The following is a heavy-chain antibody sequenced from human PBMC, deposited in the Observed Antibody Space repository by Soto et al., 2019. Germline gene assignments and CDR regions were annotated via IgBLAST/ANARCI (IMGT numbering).Heavy chain of an antibody. CDR2: IYYSGST. Sequence: NPSETLSLTCTVSGGSISSGGYYWSWIRQHPGKGLEWIGYIYYSGSTYYNPSLKSRVTISVDTSKNQFSLKLSSVTAADTAVYYCARDQRMGLYYYYGMDVWGQGTTVTVSS. V-gene: IGHV4-31*03. CDR3: ARDQRMGLYYYYGMDV. CDR1: GGSISSGGYY. J-gene: IGHJ6*02.